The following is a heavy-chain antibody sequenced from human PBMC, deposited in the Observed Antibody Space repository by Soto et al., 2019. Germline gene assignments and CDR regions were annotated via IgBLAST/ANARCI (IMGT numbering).Heavy chain of an antibody. CDR3: ARLGAYFQSLDP. D-gene: IGHD2-21*01. CDR1: GASFSPNY. Sequence: QVQLQESGPGLVKPSETLSLNCAVSGASFSPNYWAWIRQPPGKGLEWIGYIYYGGTTTYNPSLRSGVAISLETSKSQFSLRLSSVTASDTAVYYCARLGAYFQSLDPWGQGTLVTVSS. V-gene: IGHV4-59*08. J-gene: IGHJ5*02. CDR2: IYYGGTT.